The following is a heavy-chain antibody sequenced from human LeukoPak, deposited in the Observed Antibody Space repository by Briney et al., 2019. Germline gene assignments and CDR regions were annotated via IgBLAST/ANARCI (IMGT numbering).Heavy chain of an antibody. CDR1: GGTFSSYA. Sequence: SVKVSCKASGGTFSSYAISWVRQAPGQGLEWMGGIIPIFGTANYAQKFQGRVTITADESTSTAYMELSSLRSEDTAVYYCASPRPQMGDDAFDIWGQGTMVTVSS. D-gene: IGHD1-26*01. V-gene: IGHV1-69*13. CDR3: ASPRPQMGDDAFDI. CDR2: IIPIFGTA. J-gene: IGHJ3*02.